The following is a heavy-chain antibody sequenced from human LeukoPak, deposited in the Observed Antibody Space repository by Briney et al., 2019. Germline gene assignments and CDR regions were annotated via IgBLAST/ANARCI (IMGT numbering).Heavy chain of an antibody. CDR3: ARAPSEIGGYCPEYFRH. CDR2: IKSDGST. CDR1: GFTLSSYC. Sequence: GGALRVSSVDSGFTLSSYCIRGGRQAPGRGLGWVSRIKSDGSTKYGDSVKGRFTISRDNAKNTVSLQMNSLRAEDTGVYFCARAPSEIGGYCPEYFRHWGQGTLVTVSS. J-gene: IGHJ1*01. D-gene: IGHD2-21*01. V-gene: IGHV3-74*03.